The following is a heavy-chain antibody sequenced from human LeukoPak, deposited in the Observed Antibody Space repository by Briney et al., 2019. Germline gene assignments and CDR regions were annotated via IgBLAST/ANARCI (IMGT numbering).Heavy chain of an antibody. CDR1: GGSISSYY. V-gene: IGHV4-59*01. Sequence: SETLSLTCTGSGGSISSYYWSWIRQPPGKGLEWIGYIYYSGGTNYNPSLKSRVTISVDTSKNQFSLKLSSVTAADTAVYYCAREMGHSGRYDYWGQGTLVTVSS. CDR2: IYYSGGT. CDR3: AREMGHSGRYDY. D-gene: IGHD3-10*01. J-gene: IGHJ4*02.